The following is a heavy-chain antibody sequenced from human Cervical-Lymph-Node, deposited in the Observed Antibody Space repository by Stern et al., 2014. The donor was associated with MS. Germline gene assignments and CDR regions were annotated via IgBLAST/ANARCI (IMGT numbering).Heavy chain of an antibody. D-gene: IGHD6-19*01. Sequence: VQLVRSGAEVKKPGASVKVSCKASGYTFTGYYMHWVRQAPGQGLEWMRRYNPTSGGTNESQKFQGRVTMTRDTSISTAYMELSRLRSDDTAVYYCAREAAMAVAGTGVDYWGQGTLVTVSS. J-gene: IGHJ4*02. CDR1: GYTFTGYY. CDR3: AREAAMAVAGTGVDY. CDR2: YNPTSGGT. V-gene: IGHV1-2*02.